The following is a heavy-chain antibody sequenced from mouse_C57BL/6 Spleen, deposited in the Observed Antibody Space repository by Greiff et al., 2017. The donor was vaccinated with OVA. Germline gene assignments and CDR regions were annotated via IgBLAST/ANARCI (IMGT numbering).Heavy chain of an antibody. CDR2: INPGSGGT. CDR1: GYAFTNYL. V-gene: IGHV1-54*01. Sequence: QVQLQQSGAELVRPGTSVKVSCKASGYAFTNYLIEWVKQRPGQGLEWIGVINPGSGGTNYNEKFKGKATLTADKSSSTAYMQLSSLTSEDSAVYFCARGDGVVFDYWGQGTTLTVSS. CDR3: ARGDGVVFDY. J-gene: IGHJ2*01. D-gene: IGHD1-1*01.